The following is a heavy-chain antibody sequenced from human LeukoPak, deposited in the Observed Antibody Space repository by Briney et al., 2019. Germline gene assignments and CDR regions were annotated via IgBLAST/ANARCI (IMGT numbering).Heavy chain of an antibody. CDR2: IIPIFGTA. J-gene: IGHJ6*04. V-gene: IGHV1-69*06. Sequence: SVKVSCKASGGTLSSYAISWVRQAPGQGLEWMGGIIPIFGTANYAQKFQGRVTITADKSTSTAYMELSSLRSEDTAVYYCARASTPYAPAFYGMDVWGKGTTVTVSS. D-gene: IGHD2-2*01. CDR1: GGTLSSYA. CDR3: ARASTPYAPAFYGMDV.